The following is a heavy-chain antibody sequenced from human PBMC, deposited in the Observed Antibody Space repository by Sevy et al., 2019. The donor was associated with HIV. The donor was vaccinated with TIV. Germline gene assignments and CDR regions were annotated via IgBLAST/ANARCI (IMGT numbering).Heavy chain of an antibody. D-gene: IGHD6-25*01. CDR2: IWYDGSNK. CDR1: GFTFSSYG. V-gene: IGHV3-33*01. Sequence: GGSLRLSCAASGFTFSSYGMHWVRQAPGKGLEWVAVIWYDGSNKYYADSVKGRFTISRDNSKNTLYLQMNSLRAEDTAVYYCARELTIAAAYYYYCMDVWGQGTTVTVSS. CDR3: ARELTIAAAYYYYCMDV. J-gene: IGHJ6*02.